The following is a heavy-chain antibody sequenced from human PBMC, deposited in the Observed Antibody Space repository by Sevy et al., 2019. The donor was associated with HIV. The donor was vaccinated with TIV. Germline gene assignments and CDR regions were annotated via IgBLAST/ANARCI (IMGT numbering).Heavy chain of an antibody. CDR3: AREGDYDYVWGSSYFDY. J-gene: IGHJ4*02. CDR1: GDSVSSNSAA. D-gene: IGHD3-16*01. CDR2: TYYGSKWYN. V-gene: IGHV6-1*01. Sequence: KQSQTLSLTCAISGDSVSSNSAAWNWIRQSPSRGLEWLGRTYYGSKWYNDYAVSVKSRITINPDTSKNQFSLQLNSVTPEDTAVYYCAREGDYDYVWGSSYFDYWGQGTLVTVSS.